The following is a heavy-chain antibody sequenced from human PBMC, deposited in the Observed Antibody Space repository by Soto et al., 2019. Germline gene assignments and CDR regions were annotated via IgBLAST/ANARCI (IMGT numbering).Heavy chain of an antibody. D-gene: IGHD6-19*01. V-gene: IGHV4-39*01. Sequence: SETLSLTCTVSGGSISSSSYYWGWIRQPPGKGLEWIGSIYYSGSTYYNPSLKSRVTISVDTSKNQFSLKLSSVTAADTAVYYCARHEAVAVAALGYWGQGTLVTVSS. J-gene: IGHJ4*02. CDR1: GGSISSSSYY. CDR2: IYYSGST. CDR3: ARHEAVAVAALGY.